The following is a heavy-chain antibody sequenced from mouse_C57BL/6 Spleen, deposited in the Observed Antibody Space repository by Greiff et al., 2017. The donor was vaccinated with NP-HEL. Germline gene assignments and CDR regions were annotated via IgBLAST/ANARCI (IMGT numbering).Heavy chain of an antibody. CDR2: INPNYGTT. Sequence: EVKLMESGPELVKPGASVKISCKASGYSFTDYNMNWVKQSHGKSLEWIGVINPNYGTTSYNQKFKGKATLTVDQSSSTAYMQLNSLTSEDSAVYYCARGGRTGVYFDYWGQGTTLTVSS. V-gene: IGHV1-39*01. D-gene: IGHD4-1*01. J-gene: IGHJ2*01. CDR1: GYSFTDYN. CDR3: ARGGRTGVYFDY.